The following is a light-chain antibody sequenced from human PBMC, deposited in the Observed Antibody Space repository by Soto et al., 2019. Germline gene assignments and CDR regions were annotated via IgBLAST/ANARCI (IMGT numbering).Light chain of an antibody. CDR2: DVS. Sequence: QSALTQPASVSGSPGQSITISCTGTSSDVGGYNYVSWYQQHPGKAPKLMIYDVSNRPSGVSTRFSGSKSGNTASLTISGLQAEDEADYYCTSYTGISPYVFGTGTKLTVL. CDR1: SSDVGGYNY. CDR3: TSYTGISPYV. V-gene: IGLV2-14*01. J-gene: IGLJ1*01.